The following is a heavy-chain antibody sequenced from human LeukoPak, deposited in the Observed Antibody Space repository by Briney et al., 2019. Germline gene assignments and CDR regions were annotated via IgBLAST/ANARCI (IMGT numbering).Heavy chain of an antibody. V-gene: IGHV3-30*18. CDR2: VSYDGRTT. CDR3: AKEPTSYSSGWYFHD. CDR1: GFTFSNYG. J-gene: IGHJ1*01. D-gene: IGHD6-25*01. Sequence: GGSLRLSCAASGFTFSNYGMQWVRQAPGKGREWWADVSYDGRTTFYADSVKGRFTISRDNSKNTLDLEMDSLRTEDTAAYYCAKEPTSYSSGWYFHDWGQGTRVIVSS.